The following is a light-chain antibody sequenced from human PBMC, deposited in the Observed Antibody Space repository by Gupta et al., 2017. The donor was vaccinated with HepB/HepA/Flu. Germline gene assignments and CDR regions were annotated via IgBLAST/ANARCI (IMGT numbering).Light chain of an antibody. CDR2: KVS. Sequence: EVVVTQSPLSLPVTLGQPASISCRSSQSLLYSDGNTYLNWFHQRPGQSPRRLIYKVSNRDSAMPDRVSGSGSGTAFTLKIIRVEAADVGVEDCRLGKHWPQTFGQGTRLESK. V-gene: IGKV2-30*01. CDR3: RLGKHWPQT. CDR1: QSLLYSDGNTY. J-gene: IGKJ1*01.